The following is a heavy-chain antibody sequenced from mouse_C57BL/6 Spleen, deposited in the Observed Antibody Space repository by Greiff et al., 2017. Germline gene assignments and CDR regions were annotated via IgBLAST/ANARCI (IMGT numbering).Heavy chain of an antibody. CDR1: GYTFTDYE. CDR2: IDPETGGT. V-gene: IGHV1-15*01. Sequence: QVQLKQSGAELVRPGASVTLSCKASGYTFTDYEMHWVKQTPVHGLEWIGAIDPETGGTAYNQKFKGKAILTADKSSSTAYMELRSLTSEDSAVYYCTRSNYEYDGWFAYWGQGTLVTVSA. D-gene: IGHD2-4*01. J-gene: IGHJ3*01. CDR3: TRSNYEYDGWFAY.